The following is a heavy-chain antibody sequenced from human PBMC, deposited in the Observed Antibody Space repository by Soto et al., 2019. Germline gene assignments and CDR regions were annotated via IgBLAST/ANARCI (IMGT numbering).Heavy chain of an antibody. V-gene: IGHV3-23*01. J-gene: IGHJ5*02. CDR1: GFNFYNYA. Sequence: PGGSLRLSCAASGFNFYNYAMTWVRQAPGKGLEWVSGISGDGTRTYYGDSVKGRFTISRDNSKNTVFLQMNSLRAEDTALYYCVKDLRPNRGWFGPWGQGTRV. CDR3: VKDLRPNRGWFGP. D-gene: IGHD3-3*01. CDR2: ISGDGTRT.